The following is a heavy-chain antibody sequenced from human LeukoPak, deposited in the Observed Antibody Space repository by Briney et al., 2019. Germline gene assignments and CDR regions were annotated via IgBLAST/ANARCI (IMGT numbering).Heavy chain of an antibody. CDR2: IYYSGST. CDR3: ARGPSWSGYDY. J-gene: IGHJ4*02. Sequence: PSETLSLTSTVSGGSISSYYWSWIRQPPGKGLEWIGYIYYSGSTNYNPSLKSRVTISVDTSKNQFSLKLSSVTAADTAVYYCARGPSWSGYDYWGQGTLVTVSS. CDR1: GGSISSYY. D-gene: IGHD3-3*01. V-gene: IGHV4-59*01.